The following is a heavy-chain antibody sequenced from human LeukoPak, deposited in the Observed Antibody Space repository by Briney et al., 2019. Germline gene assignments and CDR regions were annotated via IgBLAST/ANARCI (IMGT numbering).Heavy chain of an antibody. CDR1: GGSISSYC. Sequence: AETLSLTCTVSGGSISSYCWSWIRQPPGKGLEWIGYIYYSVSPNYNPSLKSRVTIPVDTSKNQFSLKLSSVTAADTAVYYGARWARAGIAAAGTLYYFDYWGQGTLVTVSS. CDR2: IYYSVSP. D-gene: IGHD6-13*01. CDR3: ARWARAGIAAAGTLYYFDY. J-gene: IGHJ4*02. V-gene: IGHV4-59*01.